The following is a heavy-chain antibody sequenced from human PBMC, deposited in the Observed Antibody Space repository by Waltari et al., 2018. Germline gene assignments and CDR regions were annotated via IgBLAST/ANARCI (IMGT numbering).Heavy chain of an antibody. CDR1: GFTFSSYA. CDR3: AKESKSSGWYFIGYFDL. J-gene: IGHJ2*01. Sequence: EVQLLESGGGLVQPGGSLRLSCAASGFTFSSYAMSWVLPAPGKGLEWVSAISGSGGSTYYADSVKGRFTISRDNSKNTLYLQMNSLRAEDTAVYYCAKESKSSGWYFIGYFDLWGRGTLVTVSS. D-gene: IGHD6-19*01. V-gene: IGHV3-23*01. CDR2: ISGSGGST.